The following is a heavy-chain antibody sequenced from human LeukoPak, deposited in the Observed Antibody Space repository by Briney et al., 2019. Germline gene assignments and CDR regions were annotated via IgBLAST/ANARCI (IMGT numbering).Heavy chain of an antibody. Sequence: SETLSLTCTVSGGSISSYYWSWIRQPTGKGLDWIGRIYTGGSTNNPSLKSRVTLSVDTSKNQSSLKLSSVTAADTAVYYCARDLTVTNWFDPWGQGTLVTVSS. CDR2: IYTGGST. D-gene: IGHD4-11*01. CDR1: GGSISSYY. CDR3: ARDLTVTNWFDP. V-gene: IGHV4-4*07. J-gene: IGHJ5*02.